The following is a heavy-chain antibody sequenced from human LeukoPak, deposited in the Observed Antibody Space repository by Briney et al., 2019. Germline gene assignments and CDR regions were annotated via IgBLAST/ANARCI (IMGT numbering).Heavy chain of an antibody. CDR3: ARGYCSSTSCYSRIAAAGDFDY. CDR1: GGSFSGYY. V-gene: IGHV4-34*01. D-gene: IGHD2-2*02. J-gene: IGHJ4*02. CDR2: INHSGST. Sequence: PSETLSLTCAVYGGSFSGYYWSWIRQPPGKGLEWIGEINHSGSTNYNPSLKSRVTISVDTSKNQLSLKLSSVTAADTAVYYCARGYCSSTSCYSRIAAAGDFDYWGQGTLVTVSS.